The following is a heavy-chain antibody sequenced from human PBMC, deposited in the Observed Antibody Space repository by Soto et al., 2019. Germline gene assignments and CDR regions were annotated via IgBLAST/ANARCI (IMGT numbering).Heavy chain of an antibody. Sequence: PGGSLSLSCAASGFTFSSYAMSWVRQAPGKGLGWVSAISGSGGSTSYADSVKGRLTISRDNSKNKLYLQMNSLRAAAAAVFYCAKWPYAIVGSTALDFWGQGTLVTVSS. J-gene: IGHJ4*02. CDR1: GFTFSSYA. D-gene: IGHD1-26*01. V-gene: IGHV3-23*01. CDR3: AKWPYAIVGSTALDF. CDR2: ISGSGGST.